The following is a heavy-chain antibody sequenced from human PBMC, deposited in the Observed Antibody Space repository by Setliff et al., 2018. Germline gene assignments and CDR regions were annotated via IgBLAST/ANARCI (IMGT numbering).Heavy chain of an antibody. CDR2: IHSSGRS. CDR1: DVSISGYY. V-gene: IGHV4-4*08. J-gene: IGHJ2*01. D-gene: IGHD3-22*01. CDR3: ARHHAQYYSDSSGYFYEDWYFDL. Sequence: SETLSLTCTVSDVSISGYYWSWIRQPPGKGLEWIGYIHSSGRSNYNPSLKSRVTISVDTSKNQFSLKLSSVTAADTAVYYCARHHAQYYSDSSGYFYEDWYFDLWGRGTLVTVSS.